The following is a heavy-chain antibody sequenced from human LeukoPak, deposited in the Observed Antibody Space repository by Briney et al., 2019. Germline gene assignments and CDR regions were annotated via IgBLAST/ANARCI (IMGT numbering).Heavy chain of an antibody. CDR2: TYYRSKWYN. V-gene: IGHV6-1*01. Sequence: SQTLSLTCAISGDSVSSNSAAWNWIRQSPSRGLEWLGRTYYRSKWYNDYAVSVKSRITINPDTSKNQFSLQLNSVTPEDTAVYYCAKVKTYYYDSSGYYYDAFDIWGQGTMVTVSS. J-gene: IGHJ3*02. CDR1: GDSVSSNSAA. D-gene: IGHD3-22*01. CDR3: AKVKTYYYDSSGYYYDAFDI.